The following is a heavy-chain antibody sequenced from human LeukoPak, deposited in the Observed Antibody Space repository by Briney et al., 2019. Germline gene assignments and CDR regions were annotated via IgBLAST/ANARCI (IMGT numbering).Heavy chain of an antibody. J-gene: IGHJ5*02. CDR1: GGSITSYY. CDR2: IYYSGST. V-gene: IGHV4-59*01. CDR3: ARRGYSSQFDP. Sequence: PSETLPLTCTVSGGSITSYYWSWIRQPPGKGLEWIGYIYYSGSTNCNPSLKSRVTISVDTSKNQFSLKLSSVTAADTAVYYCARRGYSSQFDPWGQGTLVTVSS. D-gene: IGHD6-13*01.